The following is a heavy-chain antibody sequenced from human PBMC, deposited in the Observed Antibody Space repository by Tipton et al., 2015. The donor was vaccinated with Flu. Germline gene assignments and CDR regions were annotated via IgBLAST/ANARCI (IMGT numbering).Heavy chain of an antibody. CDR3: ARDRVVGAAAGYYYYYYGLDV. CDR2: IYHSGST. CDR1: GYSISSGYY. D-gene: IGHD1-26*01. V-gene: IGHV4-38-2*02. J-gene: IGHJ6*02. Sequence: TLSLTCTVSGYSISSGYYWGWIRQPPGKGLEWIGSIYHSGSTYYNPSLKSRVIISGDRSKNQFSLKLSSVTAADTAVYYCARDRVVGAAAGYYYYYYGLDVWGQGTTVTASS.